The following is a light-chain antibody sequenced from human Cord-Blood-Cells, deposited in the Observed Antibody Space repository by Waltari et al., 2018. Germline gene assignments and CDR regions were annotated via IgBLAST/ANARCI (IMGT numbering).Light chain of an antibody. CDR3: QAWDSSTAV. CDR1: KLGDKY. Sequence: SYELTQPPSVSVSPGQTASITCSGDKLGDKYACWYQQKPGQSAVLVIYRDSKRPSGSPERFSGSNSGNTATLTISGTQAMDEADYYCQAWDSSTAVFGGGTKLTVL. CDR2: RDS. V-gene: IGLV3-1*01. J-gene: IGLJ3*02.